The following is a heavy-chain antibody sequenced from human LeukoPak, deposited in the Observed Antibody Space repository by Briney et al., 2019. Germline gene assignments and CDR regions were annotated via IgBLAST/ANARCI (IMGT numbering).Heavy chain of an antibody. J-gene: IGHJ4*02. CDR2: ISWNSGSI. D-gene: IGHD3-22*01. CDR3: AKGGYYYDSSGYYSYYFDY. V-gene: IGHV3-9*01. Sequence: GGSLRLSCAASGFTFSSYAMSWVRQAPGKGLEWVSGISWNSGSIGYADSVKGRFTISRDNAKNSLYLQMNSLRAEDTALYYCAKGGYYYDSSGYYSYYFDYWGQGTLVTVSS. CDR1: GFTFSSYA.